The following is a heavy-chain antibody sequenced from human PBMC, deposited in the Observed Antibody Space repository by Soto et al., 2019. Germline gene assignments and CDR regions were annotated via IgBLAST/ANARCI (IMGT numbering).Heavy chain of an antibody. J-gene: IGHJ6*02. CDR1: GYTFTGYY. D-gene: IGHD3-3*01. Sequence: ASVKVSCKASGYTFTGYYMHWVRQAPGQGLEWMGWINPNSGGTNYAQKFQGWVTMTRDTSISTAYMELSRLRSDDTAVYYCARDEVDTIFGVVNYYGMDVWGQGTTVTVSS. CDR3: ARDEVDTIFGVVNYYGMDV. CDR2: INPNSGGT. V-gene: IGHV1-2*04.